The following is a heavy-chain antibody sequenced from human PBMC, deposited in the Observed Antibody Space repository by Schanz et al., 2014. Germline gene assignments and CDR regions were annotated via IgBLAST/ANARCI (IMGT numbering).Heavy chain of an antibody. Sequence: VQLVESGGGLVQPGESLRLSCAASGFTFSSYGMHWVRQAPGKGLEWVAVILYDGSNKYYADSVKGRFTISRDNPKNTLYLQMNSLRAEDTAVYYCARDMTSMGESGFYYYGMDVWGQGTTDTVSS. D-gene: IGHD1-26*01. CDR2: ILYDGSNK. J-gene: IGHJ6*02. V-gene: IGHV3-30*03. CDR1: GFTFSSYG. CDR3: ARDMTSMGESGFYYYGMDV.